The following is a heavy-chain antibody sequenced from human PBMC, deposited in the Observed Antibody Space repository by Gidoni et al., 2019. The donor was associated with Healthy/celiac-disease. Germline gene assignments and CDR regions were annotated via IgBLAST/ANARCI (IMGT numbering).Heavy chain of an antibody. D-gene: IGHD1-26*01. CDR2: IYYSGST. CDR1: GGSISSGGYY. Sequence: QVQLQESGPGLVKHSQTLSLTCTVSGGSISSGGYYWSWIRQHPGKGLEWIGYIYYSGSTYYNPSLKSRVTISVDTSKNQFSLKLSSVTAADTAVYYCARGSGSYPTKPVCQFDPWGQGTLVTVSS. V-gene: IGHV4-31*03. CDR3: ARGSGSYPTKPVCQFDP. J-gene: IGHJ5*02.